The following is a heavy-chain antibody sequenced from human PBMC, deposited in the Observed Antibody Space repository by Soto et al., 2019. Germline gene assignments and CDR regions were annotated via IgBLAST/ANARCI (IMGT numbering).Heavy chain of an antibody. CDR3: ATRDEWGPKPRVLDY. V-gene: IGHV3-48*01. CDR1: GFTFSSYS. J-gene: IGHJ4*02. D-gene: IGHD1-26*01. Sequence: GGSLRLSCAASGFTFSSYSMNWVRQAPGKGLEWVSYISSSSSTIYYADSVKGRFTISRDNAKNSLYLQMNSLRAEDTAVYYCATRDEWGPKPRVLDYWGQGTLVTVSS. CDR2: ISSSSSTI.